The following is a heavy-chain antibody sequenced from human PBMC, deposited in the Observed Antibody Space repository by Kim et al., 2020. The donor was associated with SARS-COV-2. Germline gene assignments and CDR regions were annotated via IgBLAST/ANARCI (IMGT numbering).Heavy chain of an antibody. CDR1: GFTFAGYA. CDR3: VKLPYSAGVAGGMDV. J-gene: IGHJ6*02. V-gene: IGHV3-9*01. Sequence: GGSLRLSCGAPGFTFAGYAMHWVRQAPGKGLEWVSGISWNSGHIGYADSVKGRFTISRDNAKNSLYLQMNSLRAEDTALYYCVKLPYSAGVAGGMDVWGQGTTVTVSS. CDR2: ISWNSGHI. D-gene: IGHD2-15*01.